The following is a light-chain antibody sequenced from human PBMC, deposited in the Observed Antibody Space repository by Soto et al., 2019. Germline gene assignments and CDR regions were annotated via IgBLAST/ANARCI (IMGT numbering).Light chain of an antibody. Sequence: DIQMTQSPSTLSAFIGDRVTITCRASHIIDTFFSFYQQKPWKATKLLIFGACNVGSGVPSRFSGSGSGTELTLTISSLQPDDFSTYYCQQYNTYSTFGQGTKVDIK. CDR3: QQYNTYST. J-gene: IGKJ1*01. V-gene: IGKV1-5*01. CDR2: GAC. CDR1: HIIDTF.